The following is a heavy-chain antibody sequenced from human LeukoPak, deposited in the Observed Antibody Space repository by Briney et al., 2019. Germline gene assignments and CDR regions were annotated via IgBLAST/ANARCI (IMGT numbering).Heavy chain of an antibody. Sequence: GESLKISCKGSGYSFSNYWIGWVRQMPGKGLEWMGIMYPGDFDTRYSPSFQGQVTISADKSISTAYLQWSSLQASDTAMYYCARWDNSGWCFDYWGQGTLVTVSS. D-gene: IGHD6-19*01. CDR2: MYPGDFDT. CDR3: ARWDNSGWCFDY. J-gene: IGHJ4*02. CDR1: GYSFSNYW. V-gene: IGHV5-51*01.